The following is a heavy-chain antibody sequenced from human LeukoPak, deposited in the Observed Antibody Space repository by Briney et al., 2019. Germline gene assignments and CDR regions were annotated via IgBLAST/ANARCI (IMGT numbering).Heavy chain of an antibody. CDR1: GFTFSSYG. CDR2: ISYDGSNK. J-gene: IGHJ4*02. D-gene: IGHD1-26*01. CDR3: AKKAGRTGGSYWIGY. Sequence: PGGSLRLSCAASGFTFSSYGMHWVRQAPGKGLEWVAVISYDGSNKYYADSVKGRFTISRDNSKNTLYLQMNSLRAEDTAVYYCAKKAGRTGGSYWIGYWGQGTLVTVSS. V-gene: IGHV3-30*18.